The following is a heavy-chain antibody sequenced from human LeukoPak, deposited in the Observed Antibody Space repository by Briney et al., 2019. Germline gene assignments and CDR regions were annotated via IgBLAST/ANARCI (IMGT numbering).Heavy chain of an antibody. CDR2: IYYSGST. V-gene: IGHV4-59*01. D-gene: IGHD2-15*01. Sequence: PSETLSLTCTVSGDSISSYYWSWIRQPPGKGLEWIGYIYYSGSTNYNPSLKSRVTISLDTSKNQVSLRLSSVTAADTAVYYCARELRYDAFDIWGQGTMVTVSS. J-gene: IGHJ3*02. CDR1: GDSISSYY. CDR3: ARELRYDAFDI.